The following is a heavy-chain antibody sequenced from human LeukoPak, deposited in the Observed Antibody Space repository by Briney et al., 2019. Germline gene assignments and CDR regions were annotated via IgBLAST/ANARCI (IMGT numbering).Heavy chain of an antibody. V-gene: IGHV4-34*01. CDR2: INHSGST. D-gene: IGHD5-18*01. CDR1: GGSFSDYY. CDR3: ARLGRGYSYGQDDSYFDY. J-gene: IGHJ4*02. Sequence: NTSETLSLTCAVYGGSFSDYYWSWIRQPPGKGLEWIGEINHSGSTNYNPSLKSRVTISVDTSKNQFSLKLSSVTAADTAVYYCARLGRGYSYGQDDSYFDYWGQGTLVTVSS.